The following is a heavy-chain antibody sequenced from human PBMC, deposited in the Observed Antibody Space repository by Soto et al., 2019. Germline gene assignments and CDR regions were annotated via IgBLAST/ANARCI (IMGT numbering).Heavy chain of an antibody. CDR3: AGGEGTYSSGCFGGDWFDP. D-gene: IGHD6-19*01. CDR1: AFIFSDYY. V-gene: IGHV3-11*01. Sequence: QVQLVESGGGLVKPGGSLRLSCAASAFIFSDYYMSWIRQAPGKGLEWVSYITTSGTIYYADSVKGRFTISRDNAKNSLFLRMKTLRAEDTAVYYCAGGEGTYSSGCFGGDWFDPWGQGTLVTVSS. CDR2: ITTSGTI. J-gene: IGHJ5*02.